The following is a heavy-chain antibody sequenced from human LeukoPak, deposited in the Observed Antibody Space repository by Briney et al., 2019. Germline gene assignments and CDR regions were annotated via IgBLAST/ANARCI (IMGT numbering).Heavy chain of an antibody. CDR2: ISAYNGNT. CDR1: GYTFTSYG. V-gene: IGHV1-18*01. Sequence: ASVKVSCKASGYTFTSYGISWVRQAPGQGLEWMGWISAYNGNTNYAQKLQGRVTMTTDTSTSTAYMELRSLRSDDTAVYYCASGGSGWMGSWYFDYWGQGTLVTVSS. CDR3: ASGGSGWMGSWYFDY. D-gene: IGHD6-19*01. J-gene: IGHJ4*02.